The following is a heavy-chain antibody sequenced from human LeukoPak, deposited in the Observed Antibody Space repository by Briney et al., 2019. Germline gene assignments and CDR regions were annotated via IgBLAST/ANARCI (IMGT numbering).Heavy chain of an antibody. CDR1: GFTFSSYA. Sequence: GGSLRLSCSASGFTFSSYAMHWVRQAPGKGLEYVSAISSNGGSTYYADSVKGRFTISRDNAKNTLYVQMNSLRAEDTAVYYCARQGVGTTSSPRYYFDYWGQGTLVTVSS. D-gene: IGHD1-26*01. V-gene: IGHV3-64*04. J-gene: IGHJ4*02. CDR3: ARQGVGTTSSPRYYFDY. CDR2: ISSNGGST.